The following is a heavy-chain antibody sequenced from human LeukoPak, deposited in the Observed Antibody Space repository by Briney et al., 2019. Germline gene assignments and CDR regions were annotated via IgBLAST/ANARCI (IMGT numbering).Heavy chain of an antibody. V-gene: IGHV3-53*01. J-gene: IGHJ4*02. D-gene: IGHD6-13*01. CDR1: GYTFTNY. Sequence: SCKASGYTFTNYMSWVRQAPGKGLEWVSVIYSGGSTYYADSVKGRFTISRDNSKNTLYLQMNSLRAEDTAVYYCARGQGSSWYWGAVDYWGQGTLVTVSS. CDR2: IYSGGST. CDR3: ARGQGSSWYWGAVDY.